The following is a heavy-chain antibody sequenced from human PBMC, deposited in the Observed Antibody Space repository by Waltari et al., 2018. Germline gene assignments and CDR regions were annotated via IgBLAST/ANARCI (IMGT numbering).Heavy chain of an antibody. J-gene: IGHJ4*02. CDR3: AKDRHGYFQPVDS. D-gene: IGHD3-22*01. Sequence: QVQLVQSGAEVKKPGASVKVSCKASGYTFTGYYMHWVRQAPGQGLEWMGWINPNRGGTNYAQKFQGRVTMTRDTSISTAYMELSRLRSDDTAIYYCAKDRHGYFQPVDSWGQGTLVTVSS. V-gene: IGHV1-2*02. CDR2: INPNRGGT. CDR1: GYTFTGYY.